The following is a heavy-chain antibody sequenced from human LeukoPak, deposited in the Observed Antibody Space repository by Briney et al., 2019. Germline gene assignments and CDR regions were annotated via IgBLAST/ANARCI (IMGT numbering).Heavy chain of an antibody. CDR3: AREAGSFYY. V-gene: IGHV4-59*01. CDR2: IYYSGST. Sequence: SEPLSLTCTVAARSISSYYGRWIRQPPGEGLEWVGYIYYSGSTNYSPSLKRRVTISVDTSKNQFSLKLSSVTAADTAVYYCAREAGSFYYWGQGTVDIVSS. J-gene: IGHJ4*02. D-gene: IGHD3-10*01. CDR1: ARSISSYY.